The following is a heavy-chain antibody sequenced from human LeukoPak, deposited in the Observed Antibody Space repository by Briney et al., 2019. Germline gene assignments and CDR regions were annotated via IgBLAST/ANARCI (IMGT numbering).Heavy chain of an antibody. CDR1: GFTFSSYA. V-gene: IGHV3-23*01. J-gene: IGHJ4*02. D-gene: IGHD6-19*01. Sequence: AGSLRLSCAASGFTFSSYAISWVRQAPGNGLEWVSAISGSGGSTYYADSVKGRFTISRDNSKDTLHLQRTSRRAEDTALYYCAKWPKSGAVAGFDYWGQGTLVTVSS. CDR3: AKWPKSGAVAGFDY. CDR2: ISGSGGST.